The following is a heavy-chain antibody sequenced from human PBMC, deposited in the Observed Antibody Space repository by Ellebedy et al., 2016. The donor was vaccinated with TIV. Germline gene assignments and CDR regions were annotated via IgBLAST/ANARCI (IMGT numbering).Heavy chain of an antibody. J-gene: IGHJ4*02. V-gene: IGHV3-23*01. Sequence: GGSLRLXCVASGFTFSRYAMIWVRQAPGKGLEWVSLISGSASDDKTYYIDSAKGRFTISRDNSKNTVSLHMSSLRAEDTAVYFCAKERLEYGDPGFDYWGQGTLVTVSS. CDR3: AKERLEYGDPGFDY. D-gene: IGHD4-17*01. CDR1: GFTFSRYA. CDR2: ISGSASDDKT.